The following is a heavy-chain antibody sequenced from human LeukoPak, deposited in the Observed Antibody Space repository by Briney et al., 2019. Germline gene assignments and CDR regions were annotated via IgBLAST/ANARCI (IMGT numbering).Heavy chain of an antibody. D-gene: IGHD3-10*01. CDR3: AGMDYGSGTSGTYYPY. Sequence: LETLSLTCTVSGGSLNDFYCNWIRQPAGQGLEWIGYIYSNGATYYNHSLKSRVTISADTSKRQFSLKLTSVTAADTAVYYCAGMDYGSGTSGTYYPYWGQGALVTVSS. CDR2: IYSNGAT. J-gene: IGHJ4*02. CDR1: GGSLNDFY. V-gene: IGHV4-59*01.